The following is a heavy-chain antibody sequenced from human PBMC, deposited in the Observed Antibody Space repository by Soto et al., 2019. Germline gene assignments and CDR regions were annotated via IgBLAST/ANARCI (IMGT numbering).Heavy chain of an antibody. J-gene: IGHJ6*02. CDR3: AKNQGVGSYHDYYYYGMDV. D-gene: IGHD1-26*01. V-gene: IGHV3-30*18. Sequence: GGSLRLSCAASGFTFSSYGMHWVRQAPGKGLEWVAVISYDGSNKYYADSVKGRFTISRDNSKSTLYLQMNSLRAEDTAVYYCAKNQGVGSYHDYYYYGMDVWGQGTTVTVSS. CDR1: GFTFSSYG. CDR2: ISYDGSNK.